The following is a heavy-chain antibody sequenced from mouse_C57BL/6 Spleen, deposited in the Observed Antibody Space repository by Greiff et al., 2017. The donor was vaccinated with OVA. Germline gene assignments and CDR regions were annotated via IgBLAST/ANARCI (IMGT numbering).Heavy chain of an antibody. CDR1: GYTFTDYN. CDR3: ARIDSSGYGY. CDR2: INPNNGGT. Sequence: DVQLQESGPELVKPGASVKIPCKASGYTFTDYNMDWVKQSHGKSLEWIGDINPNNGGTIYNQKFKGKATLTVDKSSSTAYMELRSLTSEDTAVYYCARIDSSGYGYWGQGTTLTVSS. D-gene: IGHD3-2*02. J-gene: IGHJ2*01. V-gene: IGHV1-18*01.